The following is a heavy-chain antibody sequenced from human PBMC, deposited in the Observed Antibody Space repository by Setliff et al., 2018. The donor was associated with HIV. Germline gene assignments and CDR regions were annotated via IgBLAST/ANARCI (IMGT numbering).Heavy chain of an antibody. CDR3: ARGSPSTVTTAVYPLIGY. CDR2: ISYDGGDK. D-gene: IGHD4-17*01. CDR1: GFTFSNYA. J-gene: IGHJ4*02. Sequence: PGGSLRLSCAASGFTFSNYALHWVRQAPGKGLEWVAVISYDGGDKYYVESVKGRFTISRDNSKNTLYLQMNSLRAEDTAVYYCARGSPSTVTTAVYPLIGYWGQGTLVTVSS. V-gene: IGHV3-30*04.